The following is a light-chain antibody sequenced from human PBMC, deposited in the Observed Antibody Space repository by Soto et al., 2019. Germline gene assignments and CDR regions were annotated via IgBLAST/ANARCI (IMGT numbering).Light chain of an antibody. J-gene: IGLJ1*01. Sequence: QSALTQPASVSGSPGQSITISCTGTSRDVGTYDYDSWYQQRPGEAPKLMIYEVTYRPSGVSSRFSGSKSGDTASLTISGLQAEDEADYYCNSYSNSSTLYVFGTGTKLTVL. CDR1: SRDVGTYDY. V-gene: IGLV2-14*01. CDR2: EVT. CDR3: NSYSNSSTLYV.